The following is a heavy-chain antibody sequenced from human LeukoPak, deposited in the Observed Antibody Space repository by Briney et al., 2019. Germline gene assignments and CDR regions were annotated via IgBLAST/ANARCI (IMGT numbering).Heavy chain of an antibody. CDR3: AKDGPVSY. V-gene: IGHV3-9*01. Sequence: GRSLRLSCAASGFTFDDYAMHWVRQAPGKGLEWVSGISWNSDSIDYADSVKGRFTISRDNAKNSLYLQMNSLRDEDTALYYCAKDGPVSYWGQGTLVTVSS. CDR2: ISWNSDSI. J-gene: IGHJ4*02. CDR1: GFTFDDYA.